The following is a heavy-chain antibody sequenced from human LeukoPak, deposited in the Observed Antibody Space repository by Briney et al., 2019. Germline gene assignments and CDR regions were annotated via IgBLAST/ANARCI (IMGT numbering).Heavy chain of an antibody. CDR2: INPSGGST. D-gene: IGHD5-18*01. Sequence: ASVKVSCKASGYTFTSYYMHWVRQAPGQGLEWMGIINPSGGSTSYAQKFQGRVTMTTDTSTSTAYTELRSLRSDDTAVYYCARVGGYGQPYYFDYWGQGTLVTVSS. CDR1: GYTFTSYY. J-gene: IGHJ4*02. CDR3: ARVGGYGQPYYFDY. V-gene: IGHV1-46*01.